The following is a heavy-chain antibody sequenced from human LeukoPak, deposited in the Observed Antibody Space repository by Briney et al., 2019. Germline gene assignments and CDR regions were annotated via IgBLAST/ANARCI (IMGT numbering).Heavy chain of an antibody. Sequence: GASVKVSCKTSGFTFTSYAMNWVRQAPGQSLEWMGWINAGNGNTKYSQKFQGRVTITADKSTSTAYMELSSLRSEDTAVYYCAGLYGSGDPDYWGQGTLVTVSS. V-gene: IGHV1-3*01. CDR2: INAGNGNT. CDR1: GFTFTSYA. J-gene: IGHJ4*02. CDR3: AGLYGSGDPDY. D-gene: IGHD3-10*01.